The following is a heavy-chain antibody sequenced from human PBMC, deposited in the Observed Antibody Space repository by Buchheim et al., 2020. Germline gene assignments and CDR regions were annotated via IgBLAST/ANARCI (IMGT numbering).Heavy chain of an antibody. CDR1: GFTFSTFG. CDR3: ARESGYSSGWIDY. J-gene: IGHJ4*02. CDR2: LSGTGATT. V-gene: IGHV3-23*01. Sequence: EVQLLESGGDLVQPGGSRRLSCVASGFTFSTFGMSWVRQAPGTGLEWVSALSGTGATTYYGDSVRGRFTISRDNSKNTLYLQMSSLRAEDTAMYYCARESGYSSGWIDYWSQGTL. D-gene: IGHD6-19*01.